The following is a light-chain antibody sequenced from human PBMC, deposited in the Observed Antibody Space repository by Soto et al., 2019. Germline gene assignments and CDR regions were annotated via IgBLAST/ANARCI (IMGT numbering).Light chain of an antibody. CDR3: NSFTTTNTYV. CDR2: DVS. CDR1: SSDVGGFDH. J-gene: IGLJ1*01. V-gene: IGLV2-14*03. Sequence: QSVLTQPASVSGSPGQSITISCTGASSDVGGFDHVSWYQQHPGKVPRLLIYDVSSRPSGVSDRFSGSKSVNTASLTISGLQAEDEADYYCNSFTTTNTYVFGTGTKVTVL.